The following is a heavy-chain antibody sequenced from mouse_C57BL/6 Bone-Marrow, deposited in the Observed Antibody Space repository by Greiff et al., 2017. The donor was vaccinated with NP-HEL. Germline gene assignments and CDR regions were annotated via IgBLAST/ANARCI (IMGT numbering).Heavy chain of an antibody. CDR2: IWSDGST. J-gene: IGHJ1*03. CDR3: ARGGYDYDEDFDV. V-gene: IGHV2-6*03. CDR1: GFSLTSYG. D-gene: IGHD2-4*01. Sequence: QVQLKQSGPGLVAPSQSLSITCTVSGFSLTSYGVHWVRQPPGKGLEWLVVIWSDGSTTYNSALKSRLSISKDNSKSQVFLKMNSLQTDDTAMYYCARGGYDYDEDFDVWGTGTTVTVSS.